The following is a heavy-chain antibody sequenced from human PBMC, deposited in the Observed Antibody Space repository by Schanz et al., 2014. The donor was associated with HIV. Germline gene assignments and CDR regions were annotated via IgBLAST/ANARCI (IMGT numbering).Heavy chain of an antibody. V-gene: IGHV1-2*02. CDR3: AMGPDYYDSSAYYRVGLWYFDL. Sequence: QVQLVQSGAEVKKPGASVRVSCKTSGYIFTSNGISWVRQAPGQGLEWMGWINPNSGGTNYAQKFQGRVTMTRDTSISTAYMELRRLRYDDTAVYYCAMGPDYYDSSAYYRVGLWYFDLWGRGTLVTVSS. J-gene: IGHJ2*01. D-gene: IGHD3-22*01. CDR2: INPNSGGT. CDR1: GYIFTSNG.